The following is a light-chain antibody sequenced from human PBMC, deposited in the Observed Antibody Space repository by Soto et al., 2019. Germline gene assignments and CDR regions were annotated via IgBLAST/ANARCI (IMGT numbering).Light chain of an antibody. CDR2: DAS. J-gene: IGKJ1*01. CDR1: QNIITF. CDR3: QQYSTYWT. V-gene: IGKV1-5*01. Sequence: DIQMTQSPFSLSASVGDRVTITCRASQNIITFLNWYQHKTGKAPKLLIYDASDLESGVPSRFSGSGSGTEFTLTISSLQPDDSATYFCQQYSTYWTFGQGTKVDIK.